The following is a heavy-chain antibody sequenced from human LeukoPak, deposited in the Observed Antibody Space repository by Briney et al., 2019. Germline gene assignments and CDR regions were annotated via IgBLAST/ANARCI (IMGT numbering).Heavy chain of an antibody. CDR1: GGSVSSANYY. V-gene: IGHV4-61*02. CDR3: ARDLFFGFDSDWYFDL. D-gene: IGHD3-9*01. Sequence: SQTLSLTCTVSGGSVSSANYYWSWIRQPAGKGLEWIGRIYSTGSTNYNPSLKSRVTISVDTSKNQFSLKLSSVTAADTAVYYCARDLFFGFDSDWYFDLWGRGTLVTVSS. J-gene: IGHJ2*01. CDR2: IYSTGST.